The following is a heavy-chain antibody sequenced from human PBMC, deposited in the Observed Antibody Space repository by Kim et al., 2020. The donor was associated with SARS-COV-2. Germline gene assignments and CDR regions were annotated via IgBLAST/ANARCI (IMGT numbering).Heavy chain of an antibody. CDR3: ARENYDSSGYSGVIDY. CDR2: IYYSGST. V-gene: IGHV4-31*03. J-gene: IGHJ4*02. Sequence: SETLSLTCTVSGGSISSGGYYWSWIRQHPGKGLEWIGYIYYSGSTYYNPSLKSRVTISVDTSKNQFSLKLSSVTAADTAVYYCARENYDSSGYSGVIDYWGQGTLVTVSS. D-gene: IGHD3-22*01. CDR1: GGSISSGGYY.